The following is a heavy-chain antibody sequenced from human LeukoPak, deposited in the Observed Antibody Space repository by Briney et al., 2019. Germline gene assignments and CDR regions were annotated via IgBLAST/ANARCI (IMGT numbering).Heavy chain of an antibody. V-gene: IGHV5-51*01. Sequence: HGESLKISCKGSGYSVTSYWIGWVRQMPGKGLEWMGIIYPGDSDTRYSPSFQGQVTISADKSVSTAYLQWSSLKASDTAMYYCARHSDYVWGSYGYWGQGTLVTVSS. CDR1: GYSVTSYW. CDR3: ARHSDYVWGSYGY. D-gene: IGHD3-16*01. CDR2: IYPGDSDT. J-gene: IGHJ4*02.